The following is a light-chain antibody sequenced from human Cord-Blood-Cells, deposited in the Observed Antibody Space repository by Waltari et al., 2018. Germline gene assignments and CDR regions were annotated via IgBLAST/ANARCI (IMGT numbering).Light chain of an antibody. CDR1: SSNIGSNY. Sequence: QSVLTQPPSASGTPGQMVTISCSGSSSNIGSNYVYWYQQLPGTAPKPLIYRNKQRPSGVPDRFSGSKSGTSASLAISGLRSEDEADYYCAAWDDSLSGWVFGGGTKLTVL. J-gene: IGLJ3*02. CDR2: RNK. CDR3: AAWDDSLSGWV. V-gene: IGLV1-47*01.